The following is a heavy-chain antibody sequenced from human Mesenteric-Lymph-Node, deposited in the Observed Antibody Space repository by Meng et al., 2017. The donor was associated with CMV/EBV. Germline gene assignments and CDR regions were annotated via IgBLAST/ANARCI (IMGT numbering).Heavy chain of an antibody. CDR2: IRYDGSNK. CDR1: GFTFSNYG. Sequence: GESLKISCAASGFTFSNYGIHWVRQAPGKGLNWVAFIRYDGSNKYYADSVEGRFTISRDNSKNTLYLQMNSLRAEDTAVYYCAKDRAGYCSSSTCYTSLGIDVWGQGTTVTVSS. V-gene: IGHV3-30*02. CDR3: AKDRAGYCSSSTCYTSLGIDV. J-gene: IGHJ6*02. D-gene: IGHD2-2*02.